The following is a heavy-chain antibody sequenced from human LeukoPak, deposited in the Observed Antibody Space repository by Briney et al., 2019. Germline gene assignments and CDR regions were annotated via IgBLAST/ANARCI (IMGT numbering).Heavy chain of an antibody. CDR1: GYTFTSYD. V-gene: IGHV1-8*01. J-gene: IGHJ4*02. Sequence: ASVKVSCKASGYTFTSYDMNWVRQAPGQGLEWMGWMNPNSGNTGYAQKFQGRVTMTRNTSRSTAYMQLSHLKSQDTAVYYCARAKVDNFKGLLQLKGEYYFDFWGQRPLVTVFS. CDR3: ARAKVDNFKGLLQLKGEYYFDF. D-gene: IGHD5-24*01. CDR2: MNPNSGNT.